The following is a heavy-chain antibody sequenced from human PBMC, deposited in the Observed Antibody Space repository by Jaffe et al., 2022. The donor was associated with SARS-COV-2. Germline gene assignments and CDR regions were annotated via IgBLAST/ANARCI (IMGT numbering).Heavy chain of an antibody. D-gene: IGHD6-19*01. CDR2: ISSSSSYI. CDR1: GFTFSSYS. Sequence: EVQLVESGGGLVKPGGSLRLSCAASGFTFSSYSMNWVRQAPGKGLEWVSSISSSSSYIYYADSVKGRFTISRDNAKNSLYLQMNSLRAEDTAVYYCARDGCRHAYSSGWYKCGTQFDYWGQGTLVTVSS. CDR3: ARDGCRHAYSSGWYKCGTQFDY. J-gene: IGHJ4*02. V-gene: IGHV3-21*01.